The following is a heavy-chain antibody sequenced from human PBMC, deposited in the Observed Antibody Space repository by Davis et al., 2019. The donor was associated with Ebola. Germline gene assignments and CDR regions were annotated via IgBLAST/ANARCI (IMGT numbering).Heavy chain of an antibody. CDR1: GYTFTSYY. CDR3: ARGSFIVVVLPLGMDV. V-gene: IGHV1-46*01. CDR2: INPSGGST. D-gene: IGHD2-2*01. Sequence: ASVKVSCKASGYTFTSYYMHWVRQAPGQGLEWMGIINPSGGSTSYAQKFQGRVTMTRDTSTSTVYMEPSSLRSEDTAVYYCARGSFIVVVLPLGMDVWGQGTTVTVSS. J-gene: IGHJ6*02.